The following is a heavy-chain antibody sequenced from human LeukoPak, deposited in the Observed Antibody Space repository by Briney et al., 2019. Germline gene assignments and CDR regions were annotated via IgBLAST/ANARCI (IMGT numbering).Heavy chain of an antibody. V-gene: IGHV3-15*01. CDR2: IKSKTGGGTT. D-gene: IGHD3-10*01. CDR1: GFTFSNAW. J-gene: IGHJ4*02. CDR3: TTYRKSSGSYSPCDY. Sequence: GGSLRLSCAASGFTFSNAWMSWVRQAPGKGLEWVGRIKSKTGGGTTDYAAPVKGRFTISRGDSKNTLYLQMNSLKTEDTAVYYCTTYRKSSGSYSPCDYWGQGTLVTVSS.